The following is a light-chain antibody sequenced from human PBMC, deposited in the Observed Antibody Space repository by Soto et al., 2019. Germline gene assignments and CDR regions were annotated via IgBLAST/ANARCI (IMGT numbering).Light chain of an antibody. CDR1: QGIKKD. CDR2: AAS. Sequence: AIPMTQSPSSLSASVGDRVTITCRASQGIKKDLGWYQQKPGKAPKLLISAASSLESGVPSRFSGSGSGTDFTLTITSLQPEDFATYYCLQDYNYPFTFGGGNRVEV. V-gene: IGKV1-6*01. CDR3: LQDYNYPFT. J-gene: IGKJ4*01.